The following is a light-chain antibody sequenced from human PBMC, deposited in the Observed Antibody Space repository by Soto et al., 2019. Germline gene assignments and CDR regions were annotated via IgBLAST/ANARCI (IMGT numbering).Light chain of an antibody. V-gene: IGKV3-11*01. CDR2: DAS. J-gene: IGKJ4*01. CDR1: QSVSSY. CDR3: QQYHDWPLT. Sequence: EIVLTQSPATLSLSPGERATLSCRASQSVSSYLAWYQQKPGQAPRLLIYDASNRATGVPTRFSGSGSGTEFTLTISSLQSEDFAVYYCQQYHDWPLTFGGGTKV.